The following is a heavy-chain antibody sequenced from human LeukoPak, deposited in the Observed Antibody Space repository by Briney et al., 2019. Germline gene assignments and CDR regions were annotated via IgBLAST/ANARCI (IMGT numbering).Heavy chain of an antibody. Sequence: GGSLRLSCAASGSTFSSYEMNWVRQAPGKGLEWVSYISSSGSTIYYADSVKGRFTISRDNAKNSLYLQMNSLRAEDTAVYYCARERQGRDILTGYDAFDIWGQGTMVTVSS. D-gene: IGHD3-9*01. J-gene: IGHJ3*02. CDR1: GSTFSSYE. V-gene: IGHV3-48*03. CDR2: ISSSGSTI. CDR3: ARERQGRDILTGYDAFDI.